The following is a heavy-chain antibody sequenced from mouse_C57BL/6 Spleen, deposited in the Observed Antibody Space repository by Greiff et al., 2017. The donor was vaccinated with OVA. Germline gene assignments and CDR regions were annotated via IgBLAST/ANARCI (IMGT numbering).Heavy chain of an antibody. CDR2: IHPNSGST. J-gene: IGHJ2*01. CDR1: GYTFTSYW. D-gene: IGHD2-4*01. V-gene: IGHV1-64*01. CDR3: ARFDYDQRVDY. Sequence: QVQLQQSGAELVKPGASVKLSCKASGYTFTSYWMHWVKQRPGQGLEWIGMIHPNSGSTNYNEKFKSKATLTVDKSSSTAYMQLSSLTSEDSAVYYCARFDYDQRVDYWGQGTTLTVSS.